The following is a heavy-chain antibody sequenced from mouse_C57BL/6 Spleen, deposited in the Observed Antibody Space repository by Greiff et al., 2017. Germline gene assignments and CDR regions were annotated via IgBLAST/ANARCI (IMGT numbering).Heavy chain of an antibody. CDR2: IYPGDGDT. Sequence: QVQLQQSGPELVKPGASVQISCKASGYAFSSSWLNWVKQRPGRGLEWIRRIYPGDGDTNYNGKFKGKATLTADKSSSTAYMQLIILTSEDSAVYFCYNVYPIDYWGQGTTLTVSS. J-gene: IGHJ2*01. V-gene: IGHV1-82*01. CDR3: YNVYPIDY. CDR1: GYAFSSSW.